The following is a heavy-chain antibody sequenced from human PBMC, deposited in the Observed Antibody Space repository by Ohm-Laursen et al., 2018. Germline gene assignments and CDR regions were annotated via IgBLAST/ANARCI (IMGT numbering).Heavy chain of an antibody. Sequence: SLRLSCAASGFTFDDYAMHWVRQAPGKGLEWVSGISWNSGSIGYADSVKGRFTISRDNSKNTAYLQMNSLRAEDMAVYYCAKDVGGERMDVWGQGTTVTVSS. D-gene: IGHD6-25*01. V-gene: IGHV3-9*03. J-gene: IGHJ6*02. CDR1: GFTFDDYA. CDR3: AKDVGGERMDV. CDR2: ISWNSGSI.